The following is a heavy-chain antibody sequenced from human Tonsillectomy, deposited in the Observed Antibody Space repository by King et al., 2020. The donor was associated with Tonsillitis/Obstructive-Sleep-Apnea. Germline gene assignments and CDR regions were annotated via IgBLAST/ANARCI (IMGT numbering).Heavy chain of an antibody. CDR1: GYTFTSYA. V-gene: IGHV7-4-1*02. D-gene: IGHD5-24*01. CDR2: INTNTGNP. J-gene: IGHJ5*02. CDR3: ARGWGRDGYNWDGWFDP. Sequence: VQLVESGSELKKPGASVKVSCKASGYTFTSYAMNWVRQAPGQGLEWMGWINTNTGNPTYAQGFTGRFVFSLDTSVSTAYLQISSLKAEDTAVYYCARGWGRDGYNWDGWFDPWGQGTLVTVSS.